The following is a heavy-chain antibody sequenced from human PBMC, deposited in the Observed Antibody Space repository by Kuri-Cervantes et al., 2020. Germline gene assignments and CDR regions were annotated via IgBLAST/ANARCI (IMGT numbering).Heavy chain of an antibody. CDR3: ARYIIVAGCFDY. Sequence: SETLSLTCAVYGGSFSGYYWSWIRQPPGKGLEWIGEINHSGSTNYNPSLKSRLTISLDMSKNQISLNLTSVTAADTAVYYCARYIIVAGCFDYWGQGILVTVSS. J-gene: IGHJ4*02. CDR1: GGSFSGYY. D-gene: IGHD6-19*01. CDR2: INHSGST. V-gene: IGHV4-34*10.